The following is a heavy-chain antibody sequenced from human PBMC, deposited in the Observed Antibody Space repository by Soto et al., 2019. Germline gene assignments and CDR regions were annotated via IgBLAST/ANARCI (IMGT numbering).Heavy chain of an antibody. Sequence: KASETLSVTCVVYGGSFSGYYWSWIRQPPGKGLEWIGEINHSGSTNYNPSLKSRVTISVDTSKNQFSLKLSSVTAADTAVYYCARTSWFGPWGQGTLVTVS. CDR2: INHSGST. CDR1: GGSFSGYY. V-gene: IGHV4-34*01. CDR3: ARTSWFGP. J-gene: IGHJ5*02.